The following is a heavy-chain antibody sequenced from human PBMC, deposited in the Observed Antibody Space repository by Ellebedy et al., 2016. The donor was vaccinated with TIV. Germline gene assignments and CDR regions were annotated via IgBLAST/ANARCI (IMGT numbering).Heavy chain of an antibody. D-gene: IGHD2-2*01. V-gene: IGHV3-23*01. Sequence: GESLKISXAASGFTFSSYAMSWVRQAPGKGLEWVSAISGSGGSTYYADSVKGRFTISRDNSENTLYLQMNSLRAEDTAVYYCASCSSTSCYLGPWFNPWGQGTLVTVSS. CDR3: ASCSSTSCYLGPWFNP. J-gene: IGHJ5*02. CDR2: ISGSGGST. CDR1: GFTFSSYA.